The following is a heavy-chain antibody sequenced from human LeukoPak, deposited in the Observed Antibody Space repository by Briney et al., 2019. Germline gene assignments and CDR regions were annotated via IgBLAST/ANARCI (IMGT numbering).Heavy chain of an antibody. D-gene: IGHD4-17*01. CDR2: ISSSGITI. CDR3: AKGGTSVTRYVDY. CDR1: GFTFSSCS. J-gene: IGHJ4*02. V-gene: IGHV3-48*01. Sequence: GGSLRLSCAASGFTFSSCSMNWVRQAPGKGLEWVSYISSSGITIYYADSAKGRFTISRDNSQNTVYLQMNSLRAEDTAVYYCAKGGTSVTRYVDYWGQGTLVTVSS.